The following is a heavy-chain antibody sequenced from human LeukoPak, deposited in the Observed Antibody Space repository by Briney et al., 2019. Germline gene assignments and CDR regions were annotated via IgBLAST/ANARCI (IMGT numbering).Heavy chain of an antibody. CDR1: GFTFGNYS. CDR2: ISSSSSYI. Sequence: PGGSLRLSCAASGFTFGNYSMNWVRQAPGKGLEWVSSISSSSSYIYYADSVKGRFTISRDNAKNSLYLQMNSLRAEDTAVYYCAREGGYSYGSLGYWGQGTLVTVSS. V-gene: IGHV3-21*01. CDR3: AREGGYSYGSLGY. D-gene: IGHD5-18*01. J-gene: IGHJ4*02.